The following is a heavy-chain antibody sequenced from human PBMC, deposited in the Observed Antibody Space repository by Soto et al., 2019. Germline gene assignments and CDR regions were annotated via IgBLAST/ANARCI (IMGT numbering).Heavy chain of an antibody. J-gene: IGHJ4*02. Sequence: GGSLRLSCAAPGFTFSSYAMSWVRQAPGKGLEWVSAISGSGGSTYYADSVKGRFTISRDNSKNTLYLQMNSLRAEDTAVYYWAKVVLKGLRFMRRSESEDYGGQGTLVTVSS. D-gene: IGHD5-12*01. V-gene: IGHV3-23*01. CDR2: ISGSGGST. CDR1: GFTFSSYA. CDR3: AKVVLKGLRFMRRSESEDY.